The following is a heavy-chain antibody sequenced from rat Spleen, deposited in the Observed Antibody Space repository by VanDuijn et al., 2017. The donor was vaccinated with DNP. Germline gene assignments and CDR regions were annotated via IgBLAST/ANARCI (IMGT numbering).Heavy chain of an antibody. CDR3: ARGGFGSYDYFDY. D-gene: IGHD1-3*01. CDR1: GFTFNNYW. Sequence: EVQLVESGGDLVQPGRSLKLSCVASGFTFNNYWMTWIRQVPGKGLEWVASITSSGGSTYYPDSVKGRFTISSDNAKNTLYLQMNSLRSEDTATYYCARGGFGSYDYFDYWGQGVMVTVSS. V-gene: IGHV5-31*01. CDR2: ITSSGGST. J-gene: IGHJ2*01.